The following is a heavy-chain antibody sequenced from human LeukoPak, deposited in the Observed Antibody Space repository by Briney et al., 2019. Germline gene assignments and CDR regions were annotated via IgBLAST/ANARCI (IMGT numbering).Heavy chain of an antibody. CDR3: ARGRSPLYY. Sequence: SETLSLTCTVSGGSISGSSYYWGWIRQPPGKGLEWIGSIYYSGSTYYNPSLKSRVTISVDTSKNQFSLKLSSVTAADTAVYYCARGRSPLYYWGQGTLVTVSS. V-gene: IGHV4-39*07. CDR2: IYYSGST. J-gene: IGHJ4*02. CDR1: GGSISGSSYY.